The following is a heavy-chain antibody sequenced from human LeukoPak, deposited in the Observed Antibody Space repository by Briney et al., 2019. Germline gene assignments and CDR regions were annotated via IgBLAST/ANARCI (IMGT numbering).Heavy chain of an antibody. CDR3: ARSIAAAAPTNWFDP. J-gene: IGHJ5*02. CDR1: GGSISSYY. V-gene: IGHV4-59*01. Sequence: SETLSLTCTVSGGSISSYYWSWIRQPPGKGLEWIGYIYYSGSTNYNPSLKSRVTTSVDTSRNQFSLKLSSVTAADTAVYYCARSIAAAAPTNWFDPWGQGTLVTVSS. CDR2: IYYSGST. D-gene: IGHD6-13*01.